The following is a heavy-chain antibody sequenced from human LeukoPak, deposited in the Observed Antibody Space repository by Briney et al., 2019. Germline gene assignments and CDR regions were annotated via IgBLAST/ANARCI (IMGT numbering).Heavy chain of an antibody. CDR2: IYPGDSDT. V-gene: IGHV5-51*01. CDR3: ARNLLGTIFGVVTNNWFDP. J-gene: IGHJ5*02. D-gene: IGHD3-3*01. CDR1: GYSFTSYW. Sequence: GESLKISCKGSGYSFTSYWIGWVRQMPGKGLEWMGLIYPGDSDTRYSPSFQGQVTISADKSISTAYLQWSSLKASDTAMYYCARNLLGTIFGVVTNNWFDPWGQGTLVTVSS.